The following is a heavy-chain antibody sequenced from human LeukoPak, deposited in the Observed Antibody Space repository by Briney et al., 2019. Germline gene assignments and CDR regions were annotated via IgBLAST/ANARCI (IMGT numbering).Heavy chain of an antibody. CDR3: VLLGWLRTDY. J-gene: IGHJ4*02. Sequence: GGSLRLSCAASGFTFSNAWMSWVRQAPGKGLEWVGRIKSKTDGGTTDYAAPVKGRYTISRDDSKNTLYLQMNGLKTEDTAVYYCVLLGWLRTDYWGQGTLVTVSS. CDR1: GFTFSNAW. D-gene: IGHD5-12*01. CDR2: IKSKTDGGTT. V-gene: IGHV3-15*01.